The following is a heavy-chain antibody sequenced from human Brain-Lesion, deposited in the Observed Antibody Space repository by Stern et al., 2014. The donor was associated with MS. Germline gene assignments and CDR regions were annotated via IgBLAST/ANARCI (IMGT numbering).Heavy chain of an antibody. J-gene: IGHJ4*02. CDR3: ARGLIVGSTSLLFDY. D-gene: IGHD1-26*01. V-gene: IGHV4-4*02. CDR1: GGSISSGNW. CDR2: IFHTGYT. Sequence: VQLVESGPGLVKPSGTLSLTCAVSGGSISSGNWWNWVRQPPGKGLEWIGEIFHTGYTNYDPSVKNRVTISVDKSKNQFSLKLTSVTAADTAVYYCARGLIVGSTSLLFDYWGQGSLVTVSS.